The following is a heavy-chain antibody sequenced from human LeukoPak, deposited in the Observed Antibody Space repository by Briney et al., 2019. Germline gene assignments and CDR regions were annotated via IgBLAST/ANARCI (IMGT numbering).Heavy chain of an antibody. CDR2: IIPVFGTA. CDR3: ARVGRSDYYGPSSDWFDP. J-gene: IGHJ5*02. CDR1: GGTFSSYA. Sequence: GASVKFSCKASGGTFSSYAISWVRQAPGQGLEWMGGIIPVFGTANYAQKFQGRVTITTDESTSTAYMELSSLRSEDTAVYYCARVGRSDYYGPSSDWFDPWGQGTLVTVSS. D-gene: IGHD3-10*01. V-gene: IGHV1-69*05.